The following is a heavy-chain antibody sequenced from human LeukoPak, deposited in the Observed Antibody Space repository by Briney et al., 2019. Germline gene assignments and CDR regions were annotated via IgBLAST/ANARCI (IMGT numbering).Heavy chain of an antibody. CDR1: GGSFSGYY. D-gene: IGHD5-12*01. CDR3: ARGRGYGNSYYFDY. CDR2: INHSGST. Sequence: SETLSLTCAVYGGSFSGYYWSWIRQPPGKGREWIGEINHSGSTNYNPSLKSRVTISVDTSKNQFSLKLSSVTAADTAVYYCARGRGYGNSYYFDYWGQGTLVTVSS. V-gene: IGHV4-34*01. J-gene: IGHJ4*02.